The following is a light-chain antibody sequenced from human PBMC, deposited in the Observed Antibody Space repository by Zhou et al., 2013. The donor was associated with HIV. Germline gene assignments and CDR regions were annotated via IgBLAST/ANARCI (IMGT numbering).Light chain of an antibody. CDR1: QAVGTY. Sequence: DIQMTQSPSSVSASVGDKVTLTCRASQAVGTYVAWIQQKPGKAPRSLIFAASSLQTGVPSRFSASGSATDFTLIINNLQPEDFATYFCQQYYRHPPTFGGGPKSRS. CDR3: QQYYRHPPT. J-gene: IGKJ4*01. CDR2: AAS. V-gene: IGKV1-16*01.